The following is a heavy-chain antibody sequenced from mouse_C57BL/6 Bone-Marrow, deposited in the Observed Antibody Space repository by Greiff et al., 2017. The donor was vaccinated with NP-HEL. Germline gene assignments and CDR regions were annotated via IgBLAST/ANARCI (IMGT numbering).Heavy chain of an antibody. J-gene: IGHJ2*01. D-gene: IGHD2-3*01. CDR2: IDPSDSET. CDR3: ARGDYEGHY. CDR1: GYTFTSYW. Sequence: VQLKQPGAELVRPGSSVKLSCKASGYTFTSYWMHWVKQRPIQGLEWIGNIDPSDSETHYNQKFKDKATLTVDKSSSTAYMQLSSLTSEDSAVYYCARGDYEGHYWGQGTTLTVSS. V-gene: IGHV1-52*01.